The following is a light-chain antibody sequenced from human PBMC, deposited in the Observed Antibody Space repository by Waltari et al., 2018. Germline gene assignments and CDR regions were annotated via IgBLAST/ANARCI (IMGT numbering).Light chain of an antibody. CDR2: DVS. Sequence: QSALTQPASVSGSPGQSITISCTGTSSDVGGYNYVSWYQQHPSKAPKFMIYDVSKRPSGVSNRVSGSKSGNTASLTISGLQAEDEADYYCSSYTSSSTWVFGGGTKLTVL. V-gene: IGLV2-14*01. CDR3: SSYTSSSTWV. CDR1: SSDVGGYNY. J-gene: IGLJ3*02.